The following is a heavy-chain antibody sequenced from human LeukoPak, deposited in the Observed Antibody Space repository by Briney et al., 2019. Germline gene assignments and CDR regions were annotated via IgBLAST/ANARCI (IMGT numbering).Heavy chain of an antibody. V-gene: IGHV1-69*05. CDR3: ARESRPAPYSSSSGDYMDV. Sequence: SVKVSCKASGGTFSSYAISWVRQAPGQGLAWMGGIIPIFGTANYAQKFQGRVTITTDESTSTAYMELSSLRSEDTAVYYCARESRPAPYSSSSGDYMDVWGKGTTVTVSS. CDR2: IIPIFGTA. D-gene: IGHD6-6*01. J-gene: IGHJ6*03. CDR1: GGTFSSYA.